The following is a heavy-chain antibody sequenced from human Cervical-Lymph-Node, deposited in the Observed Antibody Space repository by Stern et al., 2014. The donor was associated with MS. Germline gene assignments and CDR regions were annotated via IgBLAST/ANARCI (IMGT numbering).Heavy chain of an antibody. CDR3: ARGGYSGSYYGFDY. V-gene: IGHV4-34*01. CDR1: GGSFSGYY. J-gene: IGHJ4*02. Sequence: QVQLQQWGAGLLKPSETLSLTCAVYGGSFSGYYWSWIRQPPGKGLEWIGKINHGESTTYNPSLKRRVTISVDTPKTHFPLKLSSVTAADTAVYYCARGGYSGSYYGFDYWGQGTLVTVSS. D-gene: IGHD1-26*01. CDR2: INHGEST.